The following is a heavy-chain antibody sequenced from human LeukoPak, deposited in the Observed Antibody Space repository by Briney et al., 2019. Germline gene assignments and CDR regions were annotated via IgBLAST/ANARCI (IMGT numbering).Heavy chain of an antibody. J-gene: IGHJ4*02. CDR2: INHSGST. D-gene: IGHD3-10*01. Sequence: PSETLSLTCAVYGGSFSGYYWSWIRQPPGKGLEWIGEINHSGSTNYNPSLKSRVTISVDTSKNQFSLKLSPVTAADTAVYYCARGRRGSGSYYRLPFDYWGQGTLVTVSS. CDR1: GGSFSGYY. CDR3: ARGRRGSGSYYRLPFDY. V-gene: IGHV4-34*01.